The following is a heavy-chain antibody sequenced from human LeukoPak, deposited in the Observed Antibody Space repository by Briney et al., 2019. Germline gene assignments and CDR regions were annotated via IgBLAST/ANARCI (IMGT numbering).Heavy chain of an antibody. J-gene: IGHJ3*02. CDR3: ARGGYYGSGIDAFDI. Sequence: SQTLSLTCTVSGGSISSGGYYCTWIRQPPGKGLEWIGYIHHSGTMYYGPSLKSRLTISVDRSKNQFSLELTSVTAADTAVYYCARGGYYGSGIDAFDIWGQGTMVTVSS. CDR2: IHHSGTM. V-gene: IGHV4-30-2*01. D-gene: IGHD3-10*01. CDR1: GGSISSGGYY.